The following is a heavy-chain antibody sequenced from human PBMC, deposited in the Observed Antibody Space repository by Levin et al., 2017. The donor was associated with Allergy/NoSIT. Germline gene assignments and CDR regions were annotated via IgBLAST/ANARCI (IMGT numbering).Heavy chain of an antibody. J-gene: IGHJ4*02. V-gene: IGHV3-23*01. CDR1: GITFRYYA. D-gene: IGHD1-26*01. Sequence: PGGSLRLSCVASGITFRYYAMSWVRQAPGKGLEWVSAISGGDGSTYYVDSVKGRFTISRDNSKNTLYLQMNSLRVEDTAIYYCAKDLRDRSRGSYGNWGQGTLVTVSS. CDR3: AKDLRDRSRGSYGN. CDR2: ISGGDGST.